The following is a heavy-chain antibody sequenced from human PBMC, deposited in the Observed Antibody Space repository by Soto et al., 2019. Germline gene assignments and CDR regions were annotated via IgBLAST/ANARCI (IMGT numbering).Heavy chain of an antibody. J-gene: IGHJ4*02. CDR2: IYHSGST. D-gene: IGHD2-15*01. V-gene: IGHV4-4*02. CDR1: GGSISSSNW. Sequence: QVQLQESGPGLVKPSGTLSLTCAVSGGSISSSNWWSWVRQPPGKGLEWIGEIYHSGSTNYNPSLKRXXTXSXXKSKNQFSLKLSSVTAADTAVYYCASYGGNGAWDYWGQGTLVTVSS. CDR3: ASYGGNGAWDY.